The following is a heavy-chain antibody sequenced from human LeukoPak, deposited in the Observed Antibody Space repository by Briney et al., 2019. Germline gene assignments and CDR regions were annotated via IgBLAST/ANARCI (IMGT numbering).Heavy chain of an antibody. CDR1: GFTFSTYG. CDR3: AKSTAPAGYYLDY. Sequence: GGSLRLSCAASGFTFSTYGMHWVRQAPGKGLEWVAIISYDGNDKDYADTVRGRFTISRDNSKNTLYLQMNSLRGEDTAVYYCAKSTAPAGYYLDYWGQGILVTVSS. V-gene: IGHV3-30*18. D-gene: IGHD2-2*01. J-gene: IGHJ4*02. CDR2: ISYDGNDK.